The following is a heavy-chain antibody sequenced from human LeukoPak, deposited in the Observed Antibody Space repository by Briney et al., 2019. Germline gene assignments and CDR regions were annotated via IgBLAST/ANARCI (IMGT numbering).Heavy chain of an antibody. Sequence: GESLQISGYGSGYRFTSYWIGWARPLPGKGLEWMGISYPGDSDTRYSPSFQGQVTISADKSISTAYLRWSSLKASDTAMYYCARQCTSCHNWFDPWGEGTLVTVSS. CDR3: ARQCTSCHNWFDP. D-gene: IGHD2-2*01. CDR2: SYPGDSDT. CDR1: GYRFTSYW. V-gene: IGHV5-51*01. J-gene: IGHJ5*02.